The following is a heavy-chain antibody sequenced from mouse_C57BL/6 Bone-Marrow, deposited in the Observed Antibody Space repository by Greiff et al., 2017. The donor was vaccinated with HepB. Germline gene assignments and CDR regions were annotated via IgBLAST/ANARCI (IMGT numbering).Heavy chain of an antibody. CDR1: GYTFTNYW. V-gene: IGHV1-63*01. CDR2: IYPGGGYT. J-gene: IGHJ1*03. Sequence: QVHVKQSGAELVRPGTSVKMSCKASGYTFTNYWIGWAKQRPGHGLEWIGDIYPGGGYTNYNEKFKGKATLTADKSSSTAYMQFSSLTSEDSAIYYCARSGLLNPYWYFDVWGTGTTVTVSS. CDR3: ARSGLLNPYWYFDV. D-gene: IGHD3-1*01.